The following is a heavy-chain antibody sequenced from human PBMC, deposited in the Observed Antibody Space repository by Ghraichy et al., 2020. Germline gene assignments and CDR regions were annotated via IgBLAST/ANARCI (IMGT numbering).Heavy chain of an antibody. V-gene: IGHV3-9*01. CDR2: ISWSGNI. J-gene: IGHJ2*01. CDR3: AKGGITAAGFLYWFLDL. CDR1: GFTFDEYG. Sequence: GGSLRLSCAASGFTFDEYGMYWVRQAPGKGLEWVAGISWSGNIGYADSVRGRFTISRDNAKNSPYLQMSSLRPEDTSLYYCAKGGITAAGFLYWFLDLWGRGTLVTVSS. D-gene: IGHD6-13*01.